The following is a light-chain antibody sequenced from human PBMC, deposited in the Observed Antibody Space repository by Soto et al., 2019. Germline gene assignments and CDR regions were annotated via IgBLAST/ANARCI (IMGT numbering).Light chain of an antibody. V-gene: IGKV1D-12*01. Sequence: IQMTQSQSSLSASVGDTVSITCLSIQDVGRWLSWYQQKPVKAPKILIFATSTLQSGVPSRFSGSGSGTDFTLTITSLQSEDFATYYCQQARSFPVTFGQGTRLEI. CDR2: ATS. CDR1: QDVGRW. CDR3: QQARSFPVT. J-gene: IGKJ5*01.